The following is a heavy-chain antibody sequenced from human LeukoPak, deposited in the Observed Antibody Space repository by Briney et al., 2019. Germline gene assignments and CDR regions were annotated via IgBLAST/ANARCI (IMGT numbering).Heavy chain of an antibody. Sequence: PGGSLRLSCAASGFTVSSNYMSWVRQAPGKGVEWVSVIYSGGSTYYADSVKGRFTITRDNSKNTLYLQMNSLRAEDTAVYYCARGDSSGYHYFDYWGQGTLVTVSS. CDR1: GFTVSSNY. CDR2: IYSGGST. J-gene: IGHJ4*02. D-gene: IGHD3-22*01. CDR3: ARGDSSGYHYFDY. V-gene: IGHV3-53*01.